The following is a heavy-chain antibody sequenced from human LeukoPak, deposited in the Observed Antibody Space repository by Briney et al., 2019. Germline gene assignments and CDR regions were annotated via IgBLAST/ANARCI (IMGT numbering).Heavy chain of an antibody. D-gene: IGHD5-18*01. J-gene: IGHJ4*02. Sequence: PSETLSLTCDVSGVSINTCCYYWTWIRQPPGKGLEWIGYKYYSGSTRYNPSLRSRLTISLDSSKNQFSLRLTSVTAADTAVYYCARGRSYGFDFDSWGPGTLVIVSS. CDR1: GVSINTCCYY. V-gene: IGHV4-61*01. CDR2: KYYSGST. CDR3: ARGRSYGFDFDS.